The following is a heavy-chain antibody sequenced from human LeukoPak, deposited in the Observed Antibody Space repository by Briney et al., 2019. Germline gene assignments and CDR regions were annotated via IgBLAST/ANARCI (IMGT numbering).Heavy chain of an antibody. CDR1: GGSISSSSYY. J-gene: IGHJ3*02. V-gene: IGHV4-39*07. CDR2: IYYSGST. D-gene: IGHD5-18*01. Sequence: SETLSLTCTVSGGSISSSSYYWGWIRQPPGKGLEWIGSIYYSGSTYYNPSLKSRVTISVDTSKNQFSLKLSSVTAADTAVYYCGSGSAMVSLNDAFDIWGQGTMVTVSS. CDR3: GSGSAMVSLNDAFDI.